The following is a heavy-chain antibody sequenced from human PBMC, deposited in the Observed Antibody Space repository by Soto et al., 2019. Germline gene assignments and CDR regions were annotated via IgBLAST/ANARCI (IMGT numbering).Heavy chain of an antibody. CDR2: VYYSGST. Sequence: QVQLQEAGPGLVKPSQTLSLTCTVSGGSISSGGYYWSWIRQHPGKGLEWIGYVYYSGSTYYNPSLKSRVTISVDTSKNQFSLKLSSVTAADTAVYYCASGRDGYNEFDYWGQGTLVTVSS. CDR1: GGSISSGGYY. D-gene: IGHD5-12*01. CDR3: ASGRDGYNEFDY. J-gene: IGHJ4*02. V-gene: IGHV4-31*03.